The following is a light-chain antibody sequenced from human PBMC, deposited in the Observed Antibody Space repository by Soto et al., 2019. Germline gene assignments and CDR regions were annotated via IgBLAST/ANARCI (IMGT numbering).Light chain of an antibody. CDR1: QSVSSSY. J-gene: IGKJ1*01. CDR3: QQYGSSPRT. Sequence: EIVLTQSPGTLSLSPGERATLSCRASQSVSSSYLAWYQQKPGQAPQLLIHDASSRATGIPDRFSGSGSGTDFTLTISRLEPEDFAVYYCQQYGSSPRTFGQGTKVEIK. V-gene: IGKV3-20*01. CDR2: DAS.